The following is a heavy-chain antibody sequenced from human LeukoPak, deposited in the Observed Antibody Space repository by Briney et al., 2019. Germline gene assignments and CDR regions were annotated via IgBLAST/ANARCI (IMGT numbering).Heavy chain of an antibody. CDR3: AKGYGFDSSGSEHYFEN. Sequence: GGSLRLSCAASGFTFSTYGMHWLRQAPGKGLEWVAVISYDGSNKYYAESVKGRFTISRDNSKNTPFLQMNSLRAEDTAVYYCAKGYGFDSSGSEHYFENWGQGILVTVSS. D-gene: IGHD3-22*01. CDR2: ISYDGSNK. V-gene: IGHV3-30*18. CDR1: GFTFSTYG. J-gene: IGHJ4*02.